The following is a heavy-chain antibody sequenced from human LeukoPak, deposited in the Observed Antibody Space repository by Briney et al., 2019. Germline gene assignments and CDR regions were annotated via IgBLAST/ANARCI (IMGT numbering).Heavy chain of an antibody. J-gene: IGHJ4*02. V-gene: IGHV3-21*01. CDR3: ARENYYDSSGYYTPAGFDY. CDR2: ISISSSYI. Sequence: KTGGSLRLSCAASGFTFSSYSMNCVREAPGKGLECVSSISISSSYIYYADSVKGRFTISRDNAKNSLYLQMNSLRAEDTAVYYCARENYYDSSGYYTPAGFDYWGQGTLVTVSS. CDR1: GFTFSSYS. D-gene: IGHD3-22*01.